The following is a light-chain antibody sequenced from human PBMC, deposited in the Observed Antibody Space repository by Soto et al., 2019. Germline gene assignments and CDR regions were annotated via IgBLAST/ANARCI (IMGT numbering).Light chain of an antibody. J-gene: IGLJ3*02. Sequence: QSVLTQPPSVSGAPGQRVTISCTGSSSNIGAGYDVHWYQHLPGTAPKLLIYGNSNRPSGVPDRFSGSKSRTSASLAITGLQAEDEADDYCQSYDSSLSGSVFGGGTQLTVL. CDR1: SSNIGAGYD. V-gene: IGLV1-40*01. CDR2: GNS. CDR3: QSYDSSLSGSV.